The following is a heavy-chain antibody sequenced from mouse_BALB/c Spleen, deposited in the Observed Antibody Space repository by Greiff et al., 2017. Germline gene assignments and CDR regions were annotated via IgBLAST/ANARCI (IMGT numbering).Heavy chain of an antibody. D-gene: IGHD1-2*01. CDR3: ALITTAFYAMDY. CDR1: GFTFSSYG. CDR2: ISSGGSYT. V-gene: IGHV5-6*01. Sequence: EVKLMESGGDLVKPGGSLKLSCAASGFTFSSYGMSWVRQTPDKRLEWVATISSGGSYTYYPDSVKGRFTISRDNAKNTLYLQMSSLKSEDTAMYYCALITTAFYAMDYWGQGTSVTVSS. J-gene: IGHJ4*01.